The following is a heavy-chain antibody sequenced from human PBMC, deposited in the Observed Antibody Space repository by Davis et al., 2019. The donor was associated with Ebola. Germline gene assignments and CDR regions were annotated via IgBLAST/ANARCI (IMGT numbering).Heavy chain of an antibody. Sequence: SETLSLTCAVSGVSFTASSCSCIRQPPRKRLDWIGEINHSGSSNYNPSLNTRVTLSVDTSKNQFSLKLSSVTAADTAVYYCASGSSGLGLWGQGTLVTVSS. CDR3: ASGSSGLGL. J-gene: IGHJ4*02. V-gene: IGHV4-34*01. CDR1: GVSFTASS. D-gene: IGHD6-19*01. CDR2: INHSGSS.